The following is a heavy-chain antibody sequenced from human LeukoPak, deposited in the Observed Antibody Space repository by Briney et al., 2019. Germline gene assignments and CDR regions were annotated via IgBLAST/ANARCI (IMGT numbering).Heavy chain of an antibody. J-gene: IGHJ4*02. Sequence: GGSLRLSCAASRFTFSSYSMNWVRQAPGKGLEWVSSISSSGSYIYYADSVKGRFTISRDNAKNSLYLQMNSLRAEDTAVYYCARAPGTMIVVDYWGQGTLVTVSS. CDR2: ISSSGSYI. CDR3: ARAPGTMIVVDY. CDR1: RFTFSSYS. D-gene: IGHD3-22*01. V-gene: IGHV3-21*01.